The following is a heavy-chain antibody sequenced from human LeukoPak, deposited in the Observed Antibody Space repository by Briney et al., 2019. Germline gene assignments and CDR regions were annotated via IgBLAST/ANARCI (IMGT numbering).Heavy chain of an antibody. Sequence: ASVKVSCKASGYTFTSYAISWVRQAPGQGLEWMGGIIPIFGTANYAQKFQGRVTITADESTSTAYMELSSLRSEDTAVYYCARDQDFWSGYYRYNWFDPWGQGTLVTVSS. CDR1: GYTFTSYA. D-gene: IGHD3-3*01. J-gene: IGHJ5*02. V-gene: IGHV1-69*13. CDR2: IIPIFGTA. CDR3: ARDQDFWSGYYRYNWFDP.